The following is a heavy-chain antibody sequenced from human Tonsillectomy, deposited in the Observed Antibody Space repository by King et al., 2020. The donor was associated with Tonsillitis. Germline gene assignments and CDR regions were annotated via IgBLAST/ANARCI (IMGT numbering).Heavy chain of an antibody. CDR3: ARGLLTSRPKMLRTPLGAGGFDP. J-gene: IGHJ5*02. D-gene: IGHD4/OR15-4a*01. CDR1: GYAFTNFG. CDR2: ISAYNGNT. Sequence: VQLVQSGGVVKRPGASVKVSCKASGYAFTNFGIVWVRQAPGHGLEWMGWISAYNGNTNYAQNLQGRVSMTTDTSTTTAYMELRSLRSDDTAVYYCARGLLTSRPKMLRTPLGAGGFDPWGQGTLVTVSS. V-gene: IGHV1-18*01.